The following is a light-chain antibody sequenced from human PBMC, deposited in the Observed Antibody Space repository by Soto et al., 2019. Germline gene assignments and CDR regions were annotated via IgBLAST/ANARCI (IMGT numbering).Light chain of an antibody. CDR3: AAWDDSLNGPV. CDR2: SNN. Sequence: QLVLIQPPSASGTPGQRVTISCSGSSSNIGSNTVNWYQQLPGTAPKLLIYSNNQRPSGVPDRFSGSKSGTSASLAISGLQSEDEADYYCAAWDDSLNGPVFGGGTKLTVL. CDR1: SSNIGSNT. J-gene: IGLJ2*01. V-gene: IGLV1-44*01.